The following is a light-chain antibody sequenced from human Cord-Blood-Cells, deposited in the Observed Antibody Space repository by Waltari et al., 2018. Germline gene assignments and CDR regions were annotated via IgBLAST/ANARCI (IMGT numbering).Light chain of an antibody. CDR3: SSYTSSSTYV. V-gene: IGLV2-14*01. CDR1: SSDVGGYNY. J-gene: IGLJ1*01. Sequence: QSALTQPASVSGSPGQSITISCTGTSSDVGGYNYVSWYQQHPGEPPKLMIYDVSKRPSVGSTRFSGSKSGNTASLTISELHAEDEADYYFSSYTSSSTYVFGTGTKVTVL. CDR2: DVS.